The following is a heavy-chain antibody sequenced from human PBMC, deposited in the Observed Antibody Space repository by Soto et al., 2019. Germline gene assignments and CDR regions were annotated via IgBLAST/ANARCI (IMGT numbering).Heavy chain of an antibody. V-gene: IGHV3-23*01. D-gene: IGHD2-8*02. CDR3: AKVKGVVYDAFDS. J-gene: IGHJ3*02. Sequence: GGSLRRSCAASGFTFSSYDMSWVRQAPGKGLEWVSTISGSGGSTYYADSVKGRFTISRDNSKNTLYLQMNSLRAEDTAVYYCAKVKGVVYDAFDSWRQGTMVT. CDR2: ISGSGGST. CDR1: GFTFSSYD.